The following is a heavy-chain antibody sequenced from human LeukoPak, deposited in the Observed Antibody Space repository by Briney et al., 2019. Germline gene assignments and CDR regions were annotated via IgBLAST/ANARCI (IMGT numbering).Heavy chain of an antibody. CDR1: GFTFSSYG. Sequence: PGGSLRLSCAASGFTFSSYGMHWVRQAPGKGLEWVAFIRYDGSNKYYADSVKGRFTISRDNSKNTLYLQMNSLRAEDTAVYYCARVPAAGQEALDYWGQGTLVTVSS. D-gene: IGHD2-2*01. CDR3: ARVPAAGQEALDY. V-gene: IGHV3-30*02. J-gene: IGHJ4*02. CDR2: IRYDGSNK.